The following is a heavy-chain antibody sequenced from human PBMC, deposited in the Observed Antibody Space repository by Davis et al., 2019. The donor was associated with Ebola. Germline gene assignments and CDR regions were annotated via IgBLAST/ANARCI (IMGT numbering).Heavy chain of an antibody. CDR1: GFTFSSYA. V-gene: IGHV3-23*01. CDR2: ISGSGGST. D-gene: IGHD4-17*01. CDR3: ARGYGDYIWYFDL. J-gene: IGHJ2*01. Sequence: PGGSLRLSCAASGFTFSSYAMSWVRQAPGKGLEWVSAISGSGGSTYYADSVKGRFTISRDNSKNTLYLQMNSLRAEDTAVYYCARGYGDYIWYFDLWGRGTLVTVSS.